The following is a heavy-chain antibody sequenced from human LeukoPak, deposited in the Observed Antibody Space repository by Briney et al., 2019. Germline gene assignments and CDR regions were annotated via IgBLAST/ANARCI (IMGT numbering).Heavy chain of an antibody. J-gene: IGHJ4*02. CDR2: ISSSSSYI. CDR3: ARCPVPGRGDYFDY. CDR1: GFTFTSYS. Sequence: PGGSLRLSCAASGFTFTSYSMNWVRQAPGKGLEWVSSISSSSSYIYYADSVKGRFTISRDNAKNSLYLQMNSLRAEDTAVYYCARCPVPGRGDYFDYWGQGTLVTVSS. V-gene: IGHV3-21*01. D-gene: IGHD6-19*01.